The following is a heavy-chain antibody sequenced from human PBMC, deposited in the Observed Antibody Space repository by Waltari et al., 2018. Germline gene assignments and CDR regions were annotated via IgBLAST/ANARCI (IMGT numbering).Heavy chain of an antibody. CDR3: ARVSRRTYRSPVPGRHYYYGMDV. CDR1: GFTFSSYW. V-gene: IGHV3-74*03. J-gene: IGHJ6*02. Sequence: EEQLVESGGGLVQPGDSLRLSCAASGFTFSSYWMNWVRQAPGKGPLGVARISSEGSEKTYADSGKGRFTISRDNAKNTLYLQMNRLRAEDTAVYFCARVSRRTYRSPVPGRHYYYGMDVWGQGTTVTVSS. CDR2: ISSEGSEK. D-gene: IGHD1-1*01.